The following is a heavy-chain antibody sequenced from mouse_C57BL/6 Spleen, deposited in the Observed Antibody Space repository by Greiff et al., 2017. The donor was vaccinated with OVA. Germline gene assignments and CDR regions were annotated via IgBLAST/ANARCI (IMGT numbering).Heavy chain of an antibody. J-gene: IGHJ4*01. D-gene: IGHD3-1*01. V-gene: IGHV1-82*01. CDR1: GYTFTEYT. Sequence: VQLQQSGAELVKPGASVKLSCKASGYTFTEYTIHWVKQRPGQGLEWIGRIYPGDGDTNYNGKFKGKATLTADKSSSTAYMQLSSLTSEDSAVYFCARARDDDDYAMDYWGQGTSVTVSS. CDR3: ARARDDDDYAMDY. CDR2: IYPGDGDT.